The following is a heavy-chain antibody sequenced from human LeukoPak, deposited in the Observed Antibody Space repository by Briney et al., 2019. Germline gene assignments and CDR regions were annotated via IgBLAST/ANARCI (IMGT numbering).Heavy chain of an antibody. D-gene: IGHD3-3*01. V-gene: IGHV4-34*01. Sequence: SETLSLTCAVYGGSFSGYYWSWIRQPPVKGLEWIGEINHSGSTNYNPSLKSRVTISVDTSKNQFSLKLSSVTAADTAVYYCARRWADYDFWSGYFAFDIWGQGTMVTVSS. CDR2: INHSGST. CDR3: ARRWADYDFWSGYFAFDI. J-gene: IGHJ3*02. CDR1: GGSFSGYY.